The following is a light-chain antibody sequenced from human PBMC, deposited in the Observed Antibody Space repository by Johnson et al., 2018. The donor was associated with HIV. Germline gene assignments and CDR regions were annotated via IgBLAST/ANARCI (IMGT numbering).Light chain of an antibody. J-gene: IGLJ1*01. CDR1: SSNIGNNY. V-gene: IGLV1-51*02. Sequence: QSLLTQPPSVSAAPGQKVTISCSGSSSNIGNNYVSWYQQLPGTAPKLLIYENNKRPSGIPDRFSGSKSGTSATLGITGLQTGDEADYYCGSWDSSLSGVFGTGTKVTVV. CDR3: GSWDSSLSGV. CDR2: ENN.